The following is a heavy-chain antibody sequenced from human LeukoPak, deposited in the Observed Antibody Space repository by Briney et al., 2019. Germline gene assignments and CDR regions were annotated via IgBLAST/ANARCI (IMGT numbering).Heavy chain of an antibody. Sequence: GGSLRLSCAASGFSFSSYWINWVRQFPGKGLEWVANVKQDGTDKYYADSVKGRFTISRDNAKNSVYLQMNSLRVEDTAKYFCARGGASGSNYVSRAFDYWGQGTLVTVSS. D-gene: IGHD4-11*01. J-gene: IGHJ4*02. V-gene: IGHV3-7*03. CDR1: GFSFSSYW. CDR2: VKQDGTDK. CDR3: ARGGASGSNYVSRAFDY.